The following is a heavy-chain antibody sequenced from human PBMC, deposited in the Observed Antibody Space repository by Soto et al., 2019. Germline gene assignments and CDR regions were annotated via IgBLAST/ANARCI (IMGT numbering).Heavy chain of an antibody. D-gene: IGHD2-15*01. Sequence: SLETLDLTFTVYGGSSLSCDFYCSWIRLAPGKGLDWIGLIYYSDITDYNPSLKGRVAISMDTSKNQFSLSLTSVTAADTAVYYCAREGALLYGGNPDYYDTLDVWGQGTTVS. V-gene: IGHV4-30-4*01. CDR2: IYYSDIT. CDR1: GGSSLSCDFY. J-gene: IGHJ6*02. CDR3: AREGALLYGGNPDYYDTLDV.